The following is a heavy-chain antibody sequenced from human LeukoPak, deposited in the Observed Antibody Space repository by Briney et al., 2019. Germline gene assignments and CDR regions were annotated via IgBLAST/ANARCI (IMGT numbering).Heavy chain of an antibody. V-gene: IGHV4-59*12. CDR1: VGSLSSFH. Sequence: SETLSLTCTVSVGSLSSFHWSWIRQPPRKGREWVGSISDIGITNYNPSLQSRVTISVGTSKSQSSLRLTSVTAADTAVYYCARLSVIVGAALEYYYYYMDVWGQGTTVTVSS. J-gene: IGHJ6*03. D-gene: IGHD1-26*01. CDR2: ISDIGIT. CDR3: ARLSVIVGAALEYYYYYMDV.